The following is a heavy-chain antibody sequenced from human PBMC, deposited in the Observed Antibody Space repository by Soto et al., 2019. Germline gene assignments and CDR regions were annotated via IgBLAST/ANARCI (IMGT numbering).Heavy chain of an antibody. J-gene: IGHJ4*02. CDR2: IYYCGST. CDR3: ATNSDGYTFYDY. V-gene: IGHV4-30-4*01. D-gene: IGHD5-18*01. CDR1: GGSISSGDYY. Sequence: QVQLQESGPGLVKPSQTLSLTCTVSGGSISSGDYYWSWIRQPPGKGLEWIGYIYYCGSTYYDPSLKSRVTIAVDTSKNQFSRKLRSVTAAVTAVYFCATNSDGYTFYDYWGQGTLVTVSS.